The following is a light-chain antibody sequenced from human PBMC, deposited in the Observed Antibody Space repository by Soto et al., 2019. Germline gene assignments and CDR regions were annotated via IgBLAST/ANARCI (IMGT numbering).Light chain of an antibody. CDR2: DAS. Sequence: DIQMTQSPSTLSASVGDRVTITCRASQSISSWLAWYQQKPGKAPKLLIYDASSLESGVPSRFSGSGSETEFTLTISSLQPEDVATYYCQKYNSAPRTFGPGTKVDI. J-gene: IGKJ3*01. V-gene: IGKV1-5*01. CDR3: QKYNSAPRT. CDR1: QSISSW.